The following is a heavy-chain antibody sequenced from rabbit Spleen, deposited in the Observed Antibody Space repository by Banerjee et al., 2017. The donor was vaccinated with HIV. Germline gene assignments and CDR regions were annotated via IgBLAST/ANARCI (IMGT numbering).Heavy chain of an antibody. CDR3: ARAIVPWLGLTRLDL. Sequence: QEQLEESGGGLVQSGGSLTLTCKASGFDFSSDAMCWVRQAPGKGLEWIGIIYVAKGSTDYASWVNGRFTISSDNAQSTVDLKMTSLTAADTATYFCARAIVPWLGLTRLDLWGQGTLVTVS. CDR2: IYVAKGST. V-gene: IGHV1S47*01. CDR1: GFDFSSDA. J-gene: IGHJ3*01. D-gene: IGHD4-1*01.